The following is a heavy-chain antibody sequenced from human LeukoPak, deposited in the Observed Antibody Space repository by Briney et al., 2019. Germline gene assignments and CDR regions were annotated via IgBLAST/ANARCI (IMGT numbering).Heavy chain of an antibody. V-gene: IGHV3-74*01. J-gene: IGHJ5*02. CDR1: GFTFSNYW. CDR3: TRGVNGDSRFDP. D-gene: IGHD4-17*01. Sequence: GGSLRLSCAASGFTFSNYWMHWVRQAPGKGLVWVSRINTDGSSTTYADSVKGRFTISRDNAKNTVYLQMNSLRAEDTAVYYCTRGVNGDSRFDPWGQGTLVTVSS. CDR2: INTDGSST.